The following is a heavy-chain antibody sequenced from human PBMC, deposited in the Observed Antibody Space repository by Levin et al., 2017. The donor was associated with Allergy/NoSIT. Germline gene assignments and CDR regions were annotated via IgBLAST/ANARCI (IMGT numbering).Heavy chain of an antibody. J-gene: IGHJ4*02. D-gene: IGHD5-18*01. CDR2: ISGSGGTT. V-gene: IGHV3-23*01. CDR1: GSTFSSYG. Sequence: PGGSLRLSCAASGSTFSSYGMSWVRQAPGKGLEWVSCISGSGGTTYYADSVKGRCTISRDNSKNTLYLQMNSLRAEDTAVYYCAKHKSAMVTWGLIDYWGQGTLVTVSS. CDR3: AKHKSAMVTWGLIDY.